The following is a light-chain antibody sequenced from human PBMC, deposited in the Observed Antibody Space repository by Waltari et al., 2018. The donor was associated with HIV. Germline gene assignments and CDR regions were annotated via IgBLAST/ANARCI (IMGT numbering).Light chain of an antibody. CDR3: QSYDDSNVV. CDR2: EDN. CDR1: SGTISNNY. V-gene: IGLV6-57*01. J-gene: IGLJ2*01. Sequence: NFMLAQPHSVSELPGTTVTIPCTRRSGTISNNYVQWFQHRPGSSPTAVIYEDNQRPSGVPDRFSGSIDSSSNSASLTISGLKTEDEADYYCQSYDDSNVVFGGGTKLTVL.